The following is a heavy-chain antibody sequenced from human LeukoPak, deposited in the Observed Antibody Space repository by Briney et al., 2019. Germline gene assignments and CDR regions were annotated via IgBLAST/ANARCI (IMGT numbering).Heavy chain of an antibody. CDR2: MNPNSGNT. J-gene: IGHJ4*02. Sequence: ASVKVSCKASGYTFTSYDINWVRQATGQGRDWMGWMNPNSGNTGYAQKFQGRVTITRNTSISTAYMELSSLRSEDTAVYYCARGRYSSGWWGRDDYFDYWGQGTLVTVSS. CDR3: ARGRYSSGWWGRDDYFDY. D-gene: IGHD6-19*01. V-gene: IGHV1-8*03. CDR1: GYTFTSYD.